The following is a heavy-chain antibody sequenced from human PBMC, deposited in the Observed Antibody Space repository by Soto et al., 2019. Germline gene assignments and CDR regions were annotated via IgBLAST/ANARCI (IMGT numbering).Heavy chain of an antibody. D-gene: IGHD3-10*01. CDR2: IWYDGSNK. J-gene: IGHJ1*01. CDR3: ARRLPQSGNFQH. Sequence: GGSLRLSCAASGFTFSSYGMHWVRQAPGKGLEWVAVIWYDGSNKYYADSVKGRFTISRDNSKNSLYLQMNSLRAEDTAVYYCARRLPQSGNFQHWGQGTLVTVSS. V-gene: IGHV3-33*01. CDR1: GFTFSSYG.